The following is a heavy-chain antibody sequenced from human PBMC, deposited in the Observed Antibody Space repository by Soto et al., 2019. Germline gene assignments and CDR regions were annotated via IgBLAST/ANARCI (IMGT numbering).Heavy chain of an antibody. Sequence: GESLKISCRGSGYSFTRYWIGWVRQMPGKGLEWMGIIYPGDSDVRYSPSFQGQVTISADKSINTAYLQWSSLKASDTAMYYCARSSDSLDYWGQGTLVTVSS. CDR3: ARSSDSLDY. D-gene: IGHD2-15*01. J-gene: IGHJ4*02. CDR2: IYPGDSDV. V-gene: IGHV5-51*01. CDR1: GYSFTRYW.